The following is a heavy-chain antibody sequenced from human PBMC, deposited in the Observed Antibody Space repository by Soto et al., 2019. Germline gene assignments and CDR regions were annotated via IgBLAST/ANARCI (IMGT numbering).Heavy chain of an antibody. CDR3: ARHVYYDVLKKNY. Sequence: ELQLVQSGAEVKKPGESLKISCKGSGYNFANYWIGWVRQMPGKGLEWMGIIYPGNSDTRYSPSFQGQVTISADTSISTAYLEWSSLKASDTAIYYCARHVYYDVLKKNYWGQGTRVTVSS. J-gene: IGHJ4*02. D-gene: IGHD3-9*01. CDR1: GYNFANYW. V-gene: IGHV5-51*01. CDR2: IYPGNSDT.